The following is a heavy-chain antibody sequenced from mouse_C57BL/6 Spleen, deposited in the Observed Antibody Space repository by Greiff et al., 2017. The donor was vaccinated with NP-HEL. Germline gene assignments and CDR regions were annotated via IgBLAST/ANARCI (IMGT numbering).Heavy chain of an antibody. CDR2: IYPGDGDT. J-gene: IGHJ1*03. CDR3: ASPLITTVVVHWYFDV. Sequence: QVQLKQSGAELVKPGASVKISCKASGYAFSSYWMNWVKQRPGKGLEWIGQIYPGDGDTNYNGKFKGKATLTADKSSSTAYMQLSSLTSEDSAVYFCASPLITTVVVHWYFDVWGTGTTVTVSS. D-gene: IGHD1-1*01. CDR1: GYAFSSYW. V-gene: IGHV1-80*01.